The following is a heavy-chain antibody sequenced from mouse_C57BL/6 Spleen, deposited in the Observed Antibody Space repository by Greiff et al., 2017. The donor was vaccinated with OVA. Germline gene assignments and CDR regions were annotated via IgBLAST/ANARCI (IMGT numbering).Heavy chain of an antibody. Sequence: QVQLQQPGAELVKPGASVKLSCKASGYTFTSYWMHWVKQRPGRGLEWIGRIDPNSGGTKYNEKLKSKATMTGDKPTSTTYMQRRSLTSEDTAVYYSAREGTRREFAYWGQGTLVTVSA. CDR3: AREGTRREFAY. D-gene: IGHD2-13*01. V-gene: IGHV1-72*01. J-gene: IGHJ3*01. CDR1: GYTFTSYW. CDR2: IDPNSGGT.